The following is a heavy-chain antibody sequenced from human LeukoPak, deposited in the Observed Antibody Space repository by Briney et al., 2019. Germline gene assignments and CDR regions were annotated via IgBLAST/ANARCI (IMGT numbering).Heavy chain of an antibody. CDR2: IYYSGST. V-gene: IGHV4-59*01. D-gene: IGHD3-22*01. CDR3: AREWSGDYYDSSGYYAFDI. J-gene: IGHJ3*02. CDR1: GGSISAYY. Sequence: SETLSLTCTVSGGSISAYYWSWIRQPPGKGLEWIGYIYYSGSTNYNPSLKSRVTISVDTSKNQFSLKLSSVTAADTAVYYCAREWSGDYYDSSGYYAFDIWGQGTMVTVSS.